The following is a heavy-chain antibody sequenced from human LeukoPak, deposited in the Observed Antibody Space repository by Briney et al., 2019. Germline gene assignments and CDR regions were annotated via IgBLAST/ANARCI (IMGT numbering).Heavy chain of an antibody. CDR2: IYSGGST. CDR1: GFTVSSNY. J-gene: IGHJ4*02. D-gene: IGHD6-13*01. CDR3: ARDQGSSWYKILDY. V-gene: IGHV3-53*01. Sequence: GGSLRLSCAASGFTVSSNYMSWVRQAPGKGLEWVSVIYSGGSTYYADSVKGRFTISRDNSKNTLYLQMNSLRAEDTAVYYCARDQGSSWYKILDYWGQGTLVTVSS.